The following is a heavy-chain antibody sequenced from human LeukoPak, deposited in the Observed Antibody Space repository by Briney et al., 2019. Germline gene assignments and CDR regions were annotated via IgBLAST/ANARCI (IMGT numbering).Heavy chain of an antibody. CDR2: IYDSGST. V-gene: IGHV4-59*01. CDR3: ARAHYGSGSYYGQYFDS. CDR1: SGSISTYY. Sequence: SETLSLTCTVSSGSISTYYWNWIRQPPGKGLEWIGYIYDSGSTNYNPSLQSRVTISVDTSNNQFSLNLNSVTAADTAVYYCARAHYGSGSYYGQYFDSWGQGTLVTVSS. D-gene: IGHD3-10*01. J-gene: IGHJ4*02.